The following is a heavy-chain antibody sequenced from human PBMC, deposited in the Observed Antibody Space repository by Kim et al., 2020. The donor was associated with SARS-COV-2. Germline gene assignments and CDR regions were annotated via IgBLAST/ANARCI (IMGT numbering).Heavy chain of an antibody. V-gene: IGHV1-2*06. D-gene: IGHD1-26*01. J-gene: IGHJ4*02. CDR3: ARDPPVRSYGALGY. CDR1: GYTFTGYY. CDR2: INPNSGGT. Sequence: ASVKVSCKASGYTFTGYYMHWVRQAPGQGPEWMGRINPNSGGTNYAQKFQGRVTMTRDTSISTAYMELSRLRFDDTAVYYCARDPPVRSYGALGYWGQGTLVTVSS.